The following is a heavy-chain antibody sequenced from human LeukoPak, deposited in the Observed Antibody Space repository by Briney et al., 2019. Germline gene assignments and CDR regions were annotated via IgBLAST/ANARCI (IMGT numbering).Heavy chain of an antibody. V-gene: IGHV4-59*01. Sequence: SETLSLTCTVSGSSITHFFWSFIRQPPTKGLEYIGYIYHTGAIDYNPSLKSRLTMSADKSTNQFSLTLRSVTAADTAVYYCARVSCTGGTCHLDSWGQGILVTVSS. CDR1: GSSITHFF. CDR2: IYHTGAI. J-gene: IGHJ4*02. CDR3: ARVSCTGGTCHLDS. D-gene: IGHD2-8*02.